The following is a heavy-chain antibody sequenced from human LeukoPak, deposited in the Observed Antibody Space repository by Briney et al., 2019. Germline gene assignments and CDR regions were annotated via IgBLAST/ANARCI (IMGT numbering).Heavy chain of an antibody. CDR3: AKDSVYDYYDSSGSFDY. Sequence: GRSLRLSCAASGFTFSSYGMHWVRQAPGKGLEWVAVISHDGSNKYYADSVKGRFTISRDNSKNTLYLQMNSLRAEDTAVYYCAKDSVYDYYDSSGSFDYWGQGTLVTVSS. V-gene: IGHV3-30*18. CDR1: GFTFSSYG. J-gene: IGHJ4*02. D-gene: IGHD3-22*01. CDR2: ISHDGSNK.